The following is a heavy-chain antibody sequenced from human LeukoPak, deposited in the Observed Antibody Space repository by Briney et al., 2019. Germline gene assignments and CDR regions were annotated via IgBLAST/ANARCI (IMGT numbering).Heavy chain of an antibody. CDR3: AKDPPSFHH. CDR1: GFTFSSYA. Sequence: PGGSLRLSCAASGFTFSSYAMSWVRQAPGKGLEWVSSISSSSTYIYYADSVKGRFTISRDNAKNSLYLQMNSLRAEDTAIYYCAKDPPSFHHWGQGTLVTVSS. CDR2: ISSSSTYI. V-gene: IGHV3-21*01. J-gene: IGHJ1*01.